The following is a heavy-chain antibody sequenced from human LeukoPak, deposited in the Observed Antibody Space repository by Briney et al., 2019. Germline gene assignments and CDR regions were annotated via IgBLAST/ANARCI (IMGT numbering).Heavy chain of an antibody. Sequence: GGSLRLSCAASGFTFSSYAMGWVRQAPGKGLEWVPAISGSGGSTYYADSVKGRFTISRDNSKNTLYLQMNSLRAEDTAVYYCARGRSYYDILTGGSRYYFDYWGQGTLVTVSS. D-gene: IGHD3-9*01. J-gene: IGHJ4*02. CDR3: ARGRSYYDILTGGSRYYFDY. CDR1: GFTFSSYA. CDR2: ISGSGGST. V-gene: IGHV3-23*01.